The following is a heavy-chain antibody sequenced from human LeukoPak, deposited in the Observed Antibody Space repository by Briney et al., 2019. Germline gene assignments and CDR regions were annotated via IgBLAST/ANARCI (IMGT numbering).Heavy chain of an antibody. V-gene: IGHV4-59*01. J-gene: IGHJ5*01. D-gene: IGHD2-8*01. Sequence: NPSETLSLTCTVSGGSIRGYYWSWIRQPPGKGLEWIGYIYYSGSTNYNPSLKSRVTISVDTSKNQFSLKLSSVTAADTAMYYCARAVLATKSEHWFDSWGQGTLVTVSS. CDR1: GGSIRGYY. CDR3: ARAVLATKSEHWFDS. CDR2: IYYSGST.